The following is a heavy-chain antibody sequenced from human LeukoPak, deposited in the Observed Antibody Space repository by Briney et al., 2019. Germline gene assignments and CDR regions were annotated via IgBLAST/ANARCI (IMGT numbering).Heavy chain of an antibody. CDR2: VNPDGSST. V-gene: IGHV3-74*01. Sequence: GGSLILSCAASGFTFTRYWMHWVRQAPGKGLVWVSRVNPDGSSTTYGDSVKGRFTSSRDNAKNTLYLQMNSLRVEDTAVYYCARGGSYGDYWGQGILVTVSS. CDR1: GFTFTRYW. D-gene: IGHD3-16*01. J-gene: IGHJ4*02. CDR3: ARGGSYGDY.